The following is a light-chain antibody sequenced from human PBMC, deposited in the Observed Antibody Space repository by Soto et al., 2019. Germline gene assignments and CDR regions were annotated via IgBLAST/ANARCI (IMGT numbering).Light chain of an antibody. CDR1: QSVSSY. V-gene: IGKV3-20*01. Sequence: EIVLTQSPATLSLSPGERATLSCRASQSVSSYLAWYQQKPGQAPRLLIYGASSRATGIPDRFSGSGSGTDFTLTISRLEPEDFAVYYCQQYEKSPLTFGGGTKVDIK. CDR2: GAS. J-gene: IGKJ4*01. CDR3: QQYEKSPLT.